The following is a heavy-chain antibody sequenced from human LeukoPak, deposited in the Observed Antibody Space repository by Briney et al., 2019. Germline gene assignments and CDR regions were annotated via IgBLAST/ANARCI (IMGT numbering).Heavy chain of an antibody. V-gene: IGHV1-2*06. CDR2: INCNNGGT. CDR1: GYTFTSYG. J-gene: IGHJ5*02. Sequence: ASVKVSCKASGYTFTSYGISWVRQAPGQGLEWMGRINCNNGGTNYAQKFRGRVTMTRDTSISTAYMELSRLTSDDTAVYYCARDPWGGDIVVVPAAIHDPWGQGTLVTVSS. CDR3: ARDPWGGDIVVVPAAIHDP. D-gene: IGHD2-2*01.